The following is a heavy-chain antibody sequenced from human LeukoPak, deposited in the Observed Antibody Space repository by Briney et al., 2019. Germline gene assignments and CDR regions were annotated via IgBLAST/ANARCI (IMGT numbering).Heavy chain of an antibody. CDR1: GYSFTSYW. V-gene: IGHV5-51*01. CDR3: ARHVALSIAAACMGDYYYYMDV. Sequence: PGESLKISCKGSGYSFTSYWIGWVRQMPGKGLEWMGIIYPGDSDTRYSPSFQGQVTISADKSISTAYLQWSSLKASDTAMYYCARHVALSIAAACMGDYYYYMDVWGKGTTVTVSS. D-gene: IGHD6-13*01. J-gene: IGHJ6*03. CDR2: IYPGDSDT.